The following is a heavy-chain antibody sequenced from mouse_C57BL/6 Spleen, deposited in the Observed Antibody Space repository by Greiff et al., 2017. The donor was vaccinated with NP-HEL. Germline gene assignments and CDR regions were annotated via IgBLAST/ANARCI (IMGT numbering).Heavy chain of an antibody. V-gene: IGHV8-12*01. D-gene: IGHD1-1*01. CDR3: ARTPLRSSLYWYFDV. CDR2: IYWDDDK. J-gene: IGHJ1*03. Sequence: QVTLKVSGPGILQSSQTLSLTCSFSGFSLSTSGMGVSWIRQPSGKGLEWLAHIYWDDDKRYNPSLKSRLTISKDTSRTQVFLKSTSVDPADTATYYCARTPLRSSLYWYFDVWGTGTTVTVSS. CDR1: GFSLSTSGMG.